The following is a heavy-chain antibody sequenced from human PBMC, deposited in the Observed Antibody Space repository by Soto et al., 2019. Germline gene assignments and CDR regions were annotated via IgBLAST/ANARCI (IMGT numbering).Heavy chain of an antibody. D-gene: IGHD3-3*01. CDR2: INCGNGNT. CDR3: VREHDFWSLYAFDM. CDR1: GYTFTSYA. Sequence: GASVKVSCKASGYTFTSYAIHWVRQAPGQGLEWMGWINCGNGNTKYSQKLQGRLTITRDTSASTAYMELSSLRSEDTAVYFCVREHDFWSLYAFDMWGQGTMVTVSS. V-gene: IGHV1-3*01. J-gene: IGHJ3*02.